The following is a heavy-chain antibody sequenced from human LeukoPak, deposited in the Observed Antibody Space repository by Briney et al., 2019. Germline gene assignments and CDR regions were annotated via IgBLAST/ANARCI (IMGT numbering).Heavy chain of an antibody. D-gene: IGHD3-3*01. CDR1: GYTFTGYY. CDR2: INPNSGGT. CDR3: ARASSVTIFGVVISSYYYYYGMDV. V-gene: IGHV1-2*02. J-gene: IGHJ6*02. Sequence: ASVKVSCKASGYTFTGYYMHWVRQAPGQGLEWMGWINPNSGGTNYAQKFQGRVTMTRDTSISTAYMELSRLRSDDTAVYYCARASSVTIFGVVISSYYYYYGMDVWGQGTTVTVSS.